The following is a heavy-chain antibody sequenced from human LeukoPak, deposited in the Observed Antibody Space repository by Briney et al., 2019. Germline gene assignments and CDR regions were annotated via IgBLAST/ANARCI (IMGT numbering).Heavy chain of an antibody. Sequence: GGSLRLSCAVSGITLSNYGMSWVRQAPGKGPEWVAGISGSGGSAYYADAVKGRFTISRDNPKNTLYLQMNSLGVEDTAVYFCAKRGVVIRVILVGFHKEAYYFDSWGQGALVTVSS. J-gene: IGHJ4*02. CDR2: ISGSGGSA. D-gene: IGHD3-22*01. V-gene: IGHV3-23*01. CDR1: GITLSNYG. CDR3: AKRGVVIRVILVGFHKEAYYFDS.